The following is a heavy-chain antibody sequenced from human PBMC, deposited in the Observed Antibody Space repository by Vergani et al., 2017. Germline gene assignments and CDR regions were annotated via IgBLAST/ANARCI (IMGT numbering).Heavy chain of an antibody. CDR1: GGSISSSSYY. CDR3: VGSGWLLEQFRYFDL. J-gene: IGHJ2*01. V-gene: IGHV4-39*01. CDR2: IYYSGST. Sequence: QLHQSGPGLVKPSETMSLTCTVSGGSISSSSYYWGWIRQPPGKGLEWIGSIYYSGSTYYNPSLKSRVTISVDTSKNQFSLKLSSVTAADTAVYYCVGSGWLLEQFRYFDLWGRGTLVTVSS. D-gene: IGHD6-19*01.